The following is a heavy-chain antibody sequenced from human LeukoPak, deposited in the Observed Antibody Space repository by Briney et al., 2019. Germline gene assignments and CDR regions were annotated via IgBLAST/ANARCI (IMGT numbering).Heavy chain of an antibody. CDR3: ARDHSPSGWPHSYYYGMDV. Sequence: SETLSLTCTVSGGSISSGGYYWSWIRQHPGKGLGWIGYIYYSGSTYYNPSLKSRVTISVDTSKNQFSLKLSSVTAADTAVYYCARDHSPSGWPHSYYYGMDVWGQGTTVTVSS. D-gene: IGHD6-19*01. J-gene: IGHJ6*02. CDR1: GGSISSGGYY. CDR2: IYYSGST. V-gene: IGHV4-31*03.